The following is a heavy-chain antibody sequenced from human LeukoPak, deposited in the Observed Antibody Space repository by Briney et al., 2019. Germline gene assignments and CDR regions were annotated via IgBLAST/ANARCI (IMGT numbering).Heavy chain of an antibody. D-gene: IGHD2-15*01. V-gene: IGHV3-30*18. CDR2: ISDDGSNK. CDR3: AKDEGQTTLVLLVDH. Sequence: GGSLRLSCAASGFTFTSYGRHTVRQAPGKGLEWVAVISDDGSNKYYADSVKGRFTISRDNSKNTLYLQMNSLRAEDTAVYYCAKDEGQTTLVLLVDHWGQGTLVTVSS. CDR1: GFTFTSYG. J-gene: IGHJ4*02.